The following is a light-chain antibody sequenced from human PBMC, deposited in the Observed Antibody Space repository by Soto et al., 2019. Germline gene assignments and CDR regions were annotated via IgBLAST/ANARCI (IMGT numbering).Light chain of an antibody. Sequence: DIPMTQSPSTLSASVGDRVTITCPASQSISSWLAWYQQKPGKAPKLLVYDASSLESGVPSRFSGSGSGTEFTLTVSSLQPDDFATYCCQQYNSYSWTFGQGTKGEIK. CDR2: DAS. CDR1: QSISSW. J-gene: IGKJ1*01. CDR3: QQYNSYSWT. V-gene: IGKV1-5*01.